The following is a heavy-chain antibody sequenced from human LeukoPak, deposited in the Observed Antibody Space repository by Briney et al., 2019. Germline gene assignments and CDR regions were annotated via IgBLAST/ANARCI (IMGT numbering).Heavy chain of an antibody. D-gene: IGHD1-20*01. CDR3: ARINFKSARDY. Sequence: GGSLRLSCAASGFTLSTYWMSWVRQAPGKGLEWVANIKQDGIEKYYVDSVKGRFTISRDNAKNSPYLQMNSLSAEDTAMYYCARINFKSARDYWGQGTLVTVSS. CDR1: GFTLSTYW. V-gene: IGHV3-7*01. J-gene: IGHJ4*02. CDR2: IKQDGIEK.